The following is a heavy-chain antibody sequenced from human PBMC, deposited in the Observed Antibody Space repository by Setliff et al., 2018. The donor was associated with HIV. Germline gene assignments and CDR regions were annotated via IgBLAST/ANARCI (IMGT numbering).Heavy chain of an antibody. D-gene: IGHD3-22*01. J-gene: IGHJ3*02. V-gene: IGHV3-53*01. CDR2: IYSGGYT. CDR1: GFTFSDYD. Sequence: GGSLRLSCAASGFTFSDYDMSWIRQAPGKGLEWVSVIYSGGYTYYADSVMGRFTISRDNSKNTLYLQMNSLRAEDTAVYYCARDRSSGYYYPDAFDIWGQGTMVTVSS. CDR3: ARDRSSGYYYPDAFDI.